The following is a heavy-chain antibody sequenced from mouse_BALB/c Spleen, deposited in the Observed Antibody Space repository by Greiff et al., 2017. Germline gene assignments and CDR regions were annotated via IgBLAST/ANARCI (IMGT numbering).Heavy chain of an antibody. V-gene: IGHV5-6-4*01. Sequence: EVKLMESGGGLVKPGGSLKLSCAASGFTFSSYTMSWVRQTPEKRLEWVATISSGGSYTYYPDSVKGRFTISRDNAKNTLYLQMSSLKSEDTAMYYCTRGLGDSDYWGQGTTLTVSS. CDR1: GFTFSSYT. CDR2: ISSGGSYT. J-gene: IGHJ2*01. D-gene: IGHD2-13*01. CDR3: TRGLGDSDY.